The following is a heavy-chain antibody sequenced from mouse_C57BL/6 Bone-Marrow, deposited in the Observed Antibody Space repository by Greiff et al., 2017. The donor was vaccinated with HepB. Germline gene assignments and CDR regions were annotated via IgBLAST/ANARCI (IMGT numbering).Heavy chain of an antibody. Sequence: QVQLQQPGAELVKPGASVKLSCKASGYTFTSYWMHWVKQRPGQGLEWIGMIHPNSGSTNYNEKFKSKATLTVDKSSITAYMQLSSLTSEDSAVYYCARRGGLSSGDYWGKGTTLTVSS. V-gene: IGHV1-64*01. J-gene: IGHJ2*01. CDR2: IHPNSGST. D-gene: IGHD3-2*02. CDR1: GYTFTSYW. CDR3: ARRGGLSSGDY.